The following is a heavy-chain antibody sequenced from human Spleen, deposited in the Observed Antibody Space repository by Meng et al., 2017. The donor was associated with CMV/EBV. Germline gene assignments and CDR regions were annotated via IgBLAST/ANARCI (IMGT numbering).Heavy chain of an antibody. D-gene: IGHD2-21*01. Sequence: SETLSLTCTAPGGSVSSGSYYWSWIRQPPGKGLEWIGYIYYSGSTNYNPSLKSRVTILVDTSKNQFSLKMSSVTAADTAVYYCARSHGEQLDVDVVVNAHIDYWGQGTLVTVSS. J-gene: IGHJ4*02. CDR3: ARSHGEQLDVDVVVNAHIDY. CDR1: GGSVSSGSYY. CDR2: IYYSGST. V-gene: IGHV4-61*01.